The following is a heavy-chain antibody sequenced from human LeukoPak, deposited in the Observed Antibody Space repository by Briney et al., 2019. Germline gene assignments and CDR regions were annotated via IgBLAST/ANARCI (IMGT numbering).Heavy chain of an antibody. V-gene: IGHV3-7*01. D-gene: IGHD7-27*01. Sequence: GGSLRLSCAASGFTFSNYWMSWVRQAPGKGLEWVANMNRDGSEKNYVDSMKGRITISRDNAKNSLYLQMNSLRVEDTAVYYCARDLGRSWGQGTLVTVSS. CDR3: ARDLGRS. CDR1: GFTFSNYW. CDR2: MNRDGSEK. J-gene: IGHJ4*02.